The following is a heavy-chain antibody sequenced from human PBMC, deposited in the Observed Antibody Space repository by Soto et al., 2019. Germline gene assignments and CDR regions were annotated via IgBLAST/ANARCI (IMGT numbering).Heavy chain of an antibody. CDR2: INPNNGGT. D-gene: IGHD5-12*01. CDR3: ARGWRWLQLDPYYYYGTDV. V-gene: IGHV1-2*04. Sequence: ASVKVSCKASGYTFTDHYIHWVRQAPGQGLEWMGWINPNNGGTNYAQKFQDWVTMTGDTSVSTAYMELRRLRSDDTAVYYCARGWRWLQLDPYYYYGTDVWGQGTKVTVYS. J-gene: IGHJ6*02. CDR1: GYTFTDHY.